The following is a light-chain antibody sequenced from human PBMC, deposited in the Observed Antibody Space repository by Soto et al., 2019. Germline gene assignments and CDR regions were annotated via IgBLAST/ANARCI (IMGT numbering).Light chain of an antibody. Sequence: ENVLTQSPGTLSLSPGEIATLSCRASQSVSSSYLAWYQQKPGQAPRLLIYGASSRATGIPDRFSGSGSGTDFTLTISRLEPEDFAVYYCQQYGSSPPKTFGGGTKVDIK. CDR1: QSVSSSY. V-gene: IGKV3-20*01. CDR3: QQYGSSPPKT. CDR2: GAS. J-gene: IGKJ4*01.